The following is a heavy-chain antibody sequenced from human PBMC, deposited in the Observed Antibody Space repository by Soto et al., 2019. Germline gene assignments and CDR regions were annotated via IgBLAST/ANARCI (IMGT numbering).Heavy chain of an antibody. J-gene: IGHJ4*02. CDR1: GFTFSSYS. Sequence: EVQLVESGGGLVKPGGSLRLSCAASGFTFSSYSMNWVRQAPGKGLEWVGRIKSKTDGGTTDYAAPVKGRFTISRDDSKNTLYLQMNSLKTEDTAVYYCTTDFWSGFYTGDYWGQGTLVTVSS. D-gene: IGHD3-3*01. V-gene: IGHV3-15*01. CDR3: TTDFWSGFYTGDY. CDR2: IKSKTDGGTT.